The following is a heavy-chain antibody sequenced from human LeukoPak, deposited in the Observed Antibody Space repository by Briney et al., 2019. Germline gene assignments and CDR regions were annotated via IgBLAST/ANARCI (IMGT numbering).Heavy chain of an antibody. D-gene: IGHD3-3*02. V-gene: IGHV3-48*01. CDR1: GFSLSSYS. CDR2: ISSSSSSI. CDR3: AKDLSGYFDL. Sequence: GGSLRLYCAASGFSLSSYSMNWVRQAPGKGLEWVSYISSSSSSIYYADSVKGRFTISRDNSKNTLYLQMNSLRAEDTAVYYCAKDLSGYFDLWGRGTLVTVSS. J-gene: IGHJ2*01.